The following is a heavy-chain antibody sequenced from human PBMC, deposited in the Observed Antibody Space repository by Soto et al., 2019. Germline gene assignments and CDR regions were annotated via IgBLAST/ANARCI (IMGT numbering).Heavy chain of an antibody. J-gene: IGHJ6*02. CDR2: ISYDGSIK. D-gene: IGHD5-18*01. Sequence: PSETLRLSCAASGFTFRGYGMHWVRQAPGRGLEWVALISYDGSIKYYADSVRGRFTISRDNSKNTLYLQMNSLRAEDTAVYYCANSEYSRYKNIDVWGQGTTVTVSS. V-gene: IGHV3-30*18. CDR3: ANSEYSRYKNIDV. CDR1: GFTFRGYG.